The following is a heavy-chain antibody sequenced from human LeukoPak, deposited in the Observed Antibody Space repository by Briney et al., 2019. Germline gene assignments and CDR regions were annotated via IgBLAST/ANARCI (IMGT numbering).Heavy chain of an antibody. Sequence: GASVKVSCKASGGTFSSYTISWVRQAPGQGLEWMGRIIPILGIANYAQKFQGRVTITADKSTSTAYMELSSLRSEDTAVYYCARAVFEKQWLVGFDYWGQGTLVTVSS. CDR2: IIPILGIA. CDR3: ARAVFEKQWLVGFDY. CDR1: GGTFSSYT. J-gene: IGHJ4*02. V-gene: IGHV1-69*02. D-gene: IGHD6-19*01.